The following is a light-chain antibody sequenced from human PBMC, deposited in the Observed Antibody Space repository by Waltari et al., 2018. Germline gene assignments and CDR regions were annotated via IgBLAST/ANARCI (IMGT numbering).Light chain of an antibody. CDR1: QSVSSN. CDR2: GAS. Sequence: EIVMTQSPATLSVSPGERATLSCRASQSVSSNLAWYQQKPGQAPRRLIYGASTRATGSPARFSDSGSGTDFTLTISSLQSEDVAVYYCQQYNNWPRGTFGQGTRLEIK. V-gene: IGKV3-15*01. CDR3: QQYNNWPRGT. J-gene: IGKJ5*01.